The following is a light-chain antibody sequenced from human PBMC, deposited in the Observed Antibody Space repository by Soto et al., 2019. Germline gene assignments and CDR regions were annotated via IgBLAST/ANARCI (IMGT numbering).Light chain of an antibody. CDR3: QHYNSYSEA. J-gene: IGKJ1*01. CDR1: QSVSVW. V-gene: IGKV1-5*03. Sequence: DIQMTQSPSTLSASVGDRFTITCLAIQSVSVWLAWYQQKSGKVPKLLMYMASRLESGVPSRFRGSGSGTEFTLTISSLQPDDFETYYCQHYNSYSEAFGQGTKVDIK. CDR2: MAS.